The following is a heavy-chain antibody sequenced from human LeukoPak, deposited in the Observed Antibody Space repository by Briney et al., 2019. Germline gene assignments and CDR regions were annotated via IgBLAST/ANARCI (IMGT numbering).Heavy chain of an antibody. CDR2: IWYDGSNK. CDR1: GFTFSSYG. V-gene: IGHV3-33*01. CDR3: AREYSGSYWGYYFDY. Sequence: GGSLRLSCAASGFTFSSYGMHWVRQAPGKGLEWVAVIWYDGSNKYYADSVKGRFTISRDNSKNTLYLQMNSLRAEDTAVYYCAREYSGSYWGYYFDYWGQGTLVTVSS. J-gene: IGHJ4*02. D-gene: IGHD1-26*01.